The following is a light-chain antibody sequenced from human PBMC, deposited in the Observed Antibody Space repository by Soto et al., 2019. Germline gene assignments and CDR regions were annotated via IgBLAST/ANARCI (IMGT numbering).Light chain of an antibody. Sequence: QSALTQPASVSGSPGQSITIFCTGTSRDVGGYDYVSWYQQHPDKAPKLMIYEVTNRPSGVSNRFSGSKSGNTASLTISGLLAEDEADYYCTSYTNSFTYVFGTGTKLTVL. CDR1: SRDVGGYDY. J-gene: IGLJ1*01. CDR2: EVT. V-gene: IGLV2-14*01. CDR3: TSYTNSFTYV.